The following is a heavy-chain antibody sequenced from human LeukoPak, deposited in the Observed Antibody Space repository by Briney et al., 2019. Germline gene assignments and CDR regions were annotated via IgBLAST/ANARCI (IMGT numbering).Heavy chain of an antibody. CDR2: INHSGST. J-gene: IGHJ3*02. CDR1: GVSFSGYY. CDR3: ARDTYYYDSSGYHDAFDI. V-gene: IGHV4-34*01. D-gene: IGHD3-22*01. Sequence: SETLSLTCAVYGVSFSGYYWSWIRQPPGKGLEWIGEINHSGSTNYNPSLKSRVTISVDTTKNQFSLKLSSVTAADTAVYYCARDTYYYDSSGYHDAFDIWGQGTMVTVSS.